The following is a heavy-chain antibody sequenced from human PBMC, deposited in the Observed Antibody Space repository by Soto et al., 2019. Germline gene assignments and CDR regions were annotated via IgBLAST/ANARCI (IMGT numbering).Heavy chain of an antibody. CDR1: GGTFSSYA. Sequence: SVKVSCKASGGTFSSYAISWVRQAPGQGLEWMGGIIPIFGTANYAQKFQGRVTITADKSTSTAYMELSSLRSEDTAVYYCAIVEYSSSFYYYYGMDVWGQGTTVTVSS. V-gene: IGHV1-69*06. CDR3: AIVEYSSSFYYYYGMDV. CDR2: IIPIFGTA. D-gene: IGHD6-6*01. J-gene: IGHJ6*02.